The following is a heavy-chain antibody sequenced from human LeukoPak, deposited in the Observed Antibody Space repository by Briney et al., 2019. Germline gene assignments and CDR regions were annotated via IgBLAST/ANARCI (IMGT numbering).Heavy chain of an antibody. CDR3: ARELISSRAAFDT. J-gene: IGHJ3*02. D-gene: IGHD3-10*01. V-gene: IGHV4-34*01. CDR2: VGHSGTT. CDR1: GGSLNDYL. Sequence: SETLSLTCAVYGGSLNDYLWSWIRQPPPQGQEWIGEVGHSGTTNYNPSLKSRITISVDTSKNQFSLKLTSVTAADTAVYYCARELISSRAAFDTWGQGTVVTVSS.